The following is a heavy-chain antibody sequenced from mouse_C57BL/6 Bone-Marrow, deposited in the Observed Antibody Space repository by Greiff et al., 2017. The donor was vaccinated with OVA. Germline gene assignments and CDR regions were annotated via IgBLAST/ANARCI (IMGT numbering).Heavy chain of an antibody. J-gene: IGHJ1*03. Sequence: GFTFTDYYMSWVRQPPGKALEWLGFIRNKANGYTTEYSASVKGRFTISRDNSQSILYLQMNALRAEDSATYYCARYKRYFDFWCTGTTVTVSS. CDR1: GFTFTDYY. V-gene: IGHV7-3*01. CDR3: ARYKRYFDF. CDR2: IRNKANGYTT.